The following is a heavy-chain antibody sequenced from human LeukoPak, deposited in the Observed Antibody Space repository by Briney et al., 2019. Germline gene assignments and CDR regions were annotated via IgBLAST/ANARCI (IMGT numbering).Heavy chain of an antibody. CDR2: ISPDGSTT. Sequence: GGSLRLSCAASGFTFSRYRMHWVRQAPGKGLTWVSRISPDGSTTLYADSVKGRFTISRDNAKNTLYLQMNSLRAEDTAVYYCASNREQKLGYYFDYWGQGTLVTVSS. CDR1: GFTFSRYR. CDR3: ASNREQKLGYYFDY. D-gene: IGHD6-13*01. V-gene: IGHV3-74*03. J-gene: IGHJ4*02.